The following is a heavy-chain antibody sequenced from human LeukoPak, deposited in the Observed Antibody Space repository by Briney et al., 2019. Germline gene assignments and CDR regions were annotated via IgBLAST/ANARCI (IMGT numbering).Heavy chain of an antibody. D-gene: IGHD1-26*01. J-gene: IGHJ4*02. V-gene: IGHV4-59*08. CDR3: ARLGGATSPFGY. Sequence: PSETLSLTCTVSGGSISSYYWSWIRQPPGKGLKWIGYIYYTGNTNYNPSLKSRVTISVDASKNQFSLNLSSVTAADTAIYYCARLGGATSPFGYWGQGTLVTVSS. CDR1: GGSISSYY. CDR2: IYYTGNT.